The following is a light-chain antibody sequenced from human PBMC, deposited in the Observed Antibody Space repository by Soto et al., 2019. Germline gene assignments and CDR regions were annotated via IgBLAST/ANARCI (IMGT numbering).Light chain of an antibody. CDR3: QQYDNLVIT. Sequence: DIQMTSLQSSLLVVQGPTATTLARAVREVMNHLNWYQQKPGKAPKLLIYDTSNLETGVPSRFSGSGTGTIFTLTINSLQPEDIATYYCQQYDNLVITFGQGTRLDVK. V-gene: IGKV1-33*01. CDR2: DTS. CDR1: REVMNH. J-gene: IGKJ5*01.